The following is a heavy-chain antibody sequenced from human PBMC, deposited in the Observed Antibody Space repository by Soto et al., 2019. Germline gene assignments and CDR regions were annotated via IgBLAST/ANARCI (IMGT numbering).Heavy chain of an antibody. D-gene: IGHD5-18*01. Sequence: LRLSCAASGFTFSSYWIHWVRQAPGKGLVWVSRIDSDGTGTVYADSVKGRFTISRDNAKNTVYLQMNSLRAEDTAVYYCARSPVGYSYGSYWGQGTQVTVSS. CDR1: GFTFSSYW. J-gene: IGHJ4*02. CDR2: IDSDGTGT. V-gene: IGHV3-74*01. CDR3: ARSPVGYSYGSY.